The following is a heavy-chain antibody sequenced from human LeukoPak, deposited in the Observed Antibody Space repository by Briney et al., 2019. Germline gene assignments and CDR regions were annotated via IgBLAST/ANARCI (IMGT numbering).Heavy chain of an antibody. V-gene: IGHV4-39*01. CDR1: GGSISSSSYY. Sequence: SETLSLTCTVSGGSISSSSYYWGWIRQPPGKGLEWIGSIYYSGSTYYNPSLKSRVTISVDTSKNQFSLKLSSVTAADTAVYYCARLSDFSFDYWGQGTLVTVSS. CDR2: IYYSGST. D-gene: IGHD3-3*01. J-gene: IGHJ4*02. CDR3: ARLSDFSFDY.